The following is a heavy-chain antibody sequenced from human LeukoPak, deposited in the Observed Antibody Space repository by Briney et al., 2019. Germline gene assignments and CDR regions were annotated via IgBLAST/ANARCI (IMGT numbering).Heavy chain of an antibody. CDR2: ISSSGSTI. J-gene: IGHJ3*02. Sequence: PGRSLRLSCAASGFTFSDYYMSWIRQAPGKGLEWVSYISSSGSTIYYADSVKGRFTISRDNAKNSLYLQMNSLRAEDTAVYYCARDPESSSDAFDIWGQGTMVTVSS. D-gene: IGHD1-14*01. CDR3: ARDPESSSDAFDI. V-gene: IGHV3-11*01. CDR1: GFTFSDYY.